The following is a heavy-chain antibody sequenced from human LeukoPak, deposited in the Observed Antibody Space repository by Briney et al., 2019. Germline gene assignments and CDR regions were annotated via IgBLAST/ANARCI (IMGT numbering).Heavy chain of an antibody. CDR2: INTNNGNT. D-gene: IGHD2-21*02. Sequence: GASVKVSCKASGYTFSTYGLRWVRQAPGQGLEWMGWINTNNGNTNYAQKFQGRVTMTTDTSTSTGYMELRRLRSDDTAVYYCARKRCTGDCYLFDPWGQGTLVTVSS. CDR3: ARKRCTGDCYLFDP. V-gene: IGHV1-18*01. CDR1: GYTFSTYG. J-gene: IGHJ5*02.